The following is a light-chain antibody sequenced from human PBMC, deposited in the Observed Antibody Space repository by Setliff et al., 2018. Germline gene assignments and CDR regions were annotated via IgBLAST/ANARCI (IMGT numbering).Light chain of an antibody. V-gene: IGLV2-8*01. CDR2: EVS. Sequence: QSVLTLPPSASGSPGQSVTISCTGTSSDVGAYNYVSWYQQHPGKAPKLMIYEVSKRPSVVPDRFSGSKSGNTASLTVSGLQAEDEADYYCQSYGGGLNGYVFGTGTKVTVL. CDR1: SSDVGAYNY. CDR3: QSYGGGLNGYV. J-gene: IGLJ1*01.